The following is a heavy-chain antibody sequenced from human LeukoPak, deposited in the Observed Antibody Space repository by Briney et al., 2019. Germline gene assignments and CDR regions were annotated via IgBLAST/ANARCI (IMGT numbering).Heavy chain of an antibody. D-gene: IGHD3-22*01. CDR1: GFTVSSNY. CDR3: ARYRNYYDSSGYYPFDY. Sequence: EGSLRLSCAASGFTVSSNYMSWVRQAPGKGLQWVSVIYSGGGTYYADSVKGRFTISRDNSKNTLYLQMNSLRAEDTAVYYCARYRNYYDSSGYYPFDYWGQGTLVTVSS. CDR2: IYSGGGT. V-gene: IGHV3-53*01. J-gene: IGHJ4*02.